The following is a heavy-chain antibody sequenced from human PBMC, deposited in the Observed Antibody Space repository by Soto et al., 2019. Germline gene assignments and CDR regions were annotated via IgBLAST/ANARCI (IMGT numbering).Heavy chain of an antibody. CDR1: GYTFTSYA. CDR2: INAGNGNT. Sequence: ASVKVSCKASGYTFTSYAMHWVRQAPGQRLEWMGWINAGNGNTKYSQKFQGRVTITRDTSASTAYMELSSLRSEDTAVYYCARDASYDYVWGSYPYFDYWGQGTLVTVPQ. V-gene: IGHV1-3*01. J-gene: IGHJ4*02. CDR3: ARDASYDYVWGSYPYFDY. D-gene: IGHD3-16*01.